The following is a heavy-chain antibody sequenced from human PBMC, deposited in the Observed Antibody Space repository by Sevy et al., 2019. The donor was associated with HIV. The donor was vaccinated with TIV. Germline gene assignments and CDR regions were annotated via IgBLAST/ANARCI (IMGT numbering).Heavy chain of an antibody. Sequence: SETLSLTCAVSGYSISSGYYWGWIRQPPGKGLEWIGSTFHSGSTYYNPSLKSRVTISVDTSKNQFSLKLSSVTAADTAVYYCARAYSSSPPASMDVWGKGTTVTVSS. CDR2: TFHSGST. D-gene: IGHD6-13*01. CDR3: ARAYSSSPPASMDV. J-gene: IGHJ6*04. CDR1: GYSISSGYY. V-gene: IGHV4-38-2*01.